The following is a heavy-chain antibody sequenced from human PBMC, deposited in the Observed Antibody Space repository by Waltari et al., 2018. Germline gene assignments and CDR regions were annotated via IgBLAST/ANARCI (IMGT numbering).Heavy chain of an antibody. CDR3: AREGSVVHYYGSGSYNYYGMDV. CDR1: GGSISSGDYY. Sequence: QVQLQESGPGLVKPSQTLSLTCTVSGGSISSGDYYWSWIRQPPGKGREWIGYIYYSGSTYYNPSLKSRVTISVDTSKNQFSLKLSSVTAADTAVYYCAREGSVVHYYGSGSYNYYGMDVWGQGTTVTVSS. D-gene: IGHD3-10*01. V-gene: IGHV4-30-4*08. J-gene: IGHJ6*02. CDR2: IYYSGST.